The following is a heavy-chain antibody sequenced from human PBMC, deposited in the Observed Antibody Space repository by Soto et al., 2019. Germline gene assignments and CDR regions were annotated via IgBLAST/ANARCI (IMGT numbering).Heavy chain of an antibody. D-gene: IGHD3-3*01. CDR3: ARTSDFGFRDWFDP. V-gene: IGHV4-31*03. J-gene: IGHJ5*02. CDR1: GGSIISSGYH. CDR2: IYYRGST. Sequence: SETLSLTCTVSGGSIISSGYHWIWIRQHPGKGLEWIGYIYYRGSTYYNPSLKSRVTISVDTSKNQFSLNLSSVTAADTAIYYCARTSDFGFRDWFDPWGQGTLVTVSS.